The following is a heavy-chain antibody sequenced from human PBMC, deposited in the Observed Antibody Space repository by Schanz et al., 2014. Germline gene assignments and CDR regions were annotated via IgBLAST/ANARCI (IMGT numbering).Heavy chain of an antibody. CDR2: ISDSGTYT. D-gene: IGHD6-19*01. CDR1: GFTFSSYG. CDR3: AASSGWHPSTDY. V-gene: IGHV3-21*05. Sequence: VQLVESGGGVVQPGRSLRLSCAASGFTFSSYGMHWVRQAPGKGLEWLSYISDSGTYTNYADSVKGRFTISRDNAKSSLYLQMNSLRVEDTAVYYCAASSGWHPSTDYWGQGTLXTVSS. J-gene: IGHJ4*02.